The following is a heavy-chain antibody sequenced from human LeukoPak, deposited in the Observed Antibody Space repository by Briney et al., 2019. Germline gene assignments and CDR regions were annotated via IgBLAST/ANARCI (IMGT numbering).Heavy chain of an antibody. J-gene: IGHJ6*02. V-gene: IGHV3-30*04. CDR2: ISYDGSNK. CDR1: GFTFSSYA. D-gene: IGHD4-17*01. Sequence: GGSLRLSCAASGFTFSSYAMHWVRQAPGKGLEWVAVISYDGSNKYYADSVKGRFTISRDNSKNTLYLQMNSLRAGDTAVYYCARDRVSPTVTSPGYYYYGMDVWGQGTTVTVSS. CDR3: ARDRVSPTVTSPGYYYYGMDV.